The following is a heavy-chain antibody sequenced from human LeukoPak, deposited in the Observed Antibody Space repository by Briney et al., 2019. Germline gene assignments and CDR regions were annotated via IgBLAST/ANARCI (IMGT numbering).Heavy chain of an antibody. Sequence: SETLSLTCTVSGGSISSYYWSWIRQHPGKGLEWIGYIYYSGSTYYNPSLKSRVTISVDTSKNQFSLKLSSVTAADTAVYYCASFEISGYDYYFDYWGQGTLVTVSS. D-gene: IGHD5-12*01. J-gene: IGHJ4*02. V-gene: IGHV4-59*06. CDR1: GGSISSYY. CDR2: IYYSGST. CDR3: ASFEISGYDYYFDY.